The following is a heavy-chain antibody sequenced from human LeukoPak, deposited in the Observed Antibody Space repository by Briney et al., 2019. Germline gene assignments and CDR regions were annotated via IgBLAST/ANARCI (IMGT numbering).Heavy chain of an antibody. CDR2: IYTSGST. CDR1: GGSISSGSYY. J-gene: IGHJ5*02. Sequence: SETLSLTCTVSGGSISSGSYYWSWIRQPAGKGLEWIGRIYTSGSTNYNPSLKSRVTISVDTSKNQFSLKLSSVTAADTAVYYCARDSGPPGLLGFDPWGQGTLVTVSS. D-gene: IGHD2-8*02. CDR3: ARDSGPPGLLGFDP. V-gene: IGHV4-61*02.